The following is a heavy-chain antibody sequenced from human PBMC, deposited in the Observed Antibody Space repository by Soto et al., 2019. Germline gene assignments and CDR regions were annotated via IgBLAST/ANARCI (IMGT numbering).Heavy chain of an antibody. CDR2: IFPNDQK. CDR1: GFSLSNTRMG. J-gene: IGHJ4*02. Sequence: QVTLKESGPVLVKPTETLTLTCTVSGFSLSNTRMGVSWIRQPPGKALEWLAHIFPNDQKSYTTSLKSRPTISKDTSKSQVVLTMTNMDSVDTATYFCARTRSAYNFWSGGYDYWGRGTLVTVSS. V-gene: IGHV2-26*01. D-gene: IGHD3-3*01. CDR3: ARTRSAYNFWSGGYDY.